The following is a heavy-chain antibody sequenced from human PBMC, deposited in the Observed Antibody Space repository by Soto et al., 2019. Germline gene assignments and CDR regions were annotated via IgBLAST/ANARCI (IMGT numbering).Heavy chain of an antibody. D-gene: IGHD3-22*01. CDR3: ARVRTYYYDSSGPDRFDY. Sequence: ASVKVSCKASGYTFTGYYMHWVRQAPGQGLEWMGWINPNSGGTNYAQNFQGRVTMTRDTSISTAYMELSRLRSDDTAVYYCARVRTYYYDSSGPDRFDYWGQGTLVTSPQ. CDR1: GYTFTGYY. V-gene: IGHV1-2*02. J-gene: IGHJ4*02. CDR2: INPNSGGT.